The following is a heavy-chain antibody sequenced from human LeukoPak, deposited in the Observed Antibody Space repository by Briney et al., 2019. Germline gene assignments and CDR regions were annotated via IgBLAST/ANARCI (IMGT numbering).Heavy chain of an antibody. CDR2: IYSSEST. Sequence: SETLSLTCTVSGDSISNYYWSWIRQPAGKGLEWIGRIYSSESTNYSPSLNGRVTLSLDTSKNQFSLKLSSVTAADTAVYYCASALGYCSSTSCNHYMDVWGKGTTVTVSS. J-gene: IGHJ6*03. V-gene: IGHV4-4*07. D-gene: IGHD2-2*01. CDR1: GDSISNYY. CDR3: ASALGYCSSTSCNHYMDV.